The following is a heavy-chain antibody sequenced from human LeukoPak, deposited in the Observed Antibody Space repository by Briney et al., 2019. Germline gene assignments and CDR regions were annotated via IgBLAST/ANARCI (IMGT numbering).Heavy chain of an antibody. CDR2: ISGNNDNP. Sequence: ASVRVSCKASGYTFSNFGINWVRQAPGQGLEWMGWISGNNDNPNYGQKFQGRFTATTDSSTNTAYMELKNLRLDDTAVYYCARDGTSTDDYWGQGTLVTVSS. J-gene: IGHJ4*02. D-gene: IGHD2-2*01. V-gene: IGHV1-18*01. CDR1: GYTFSNFG. CDR3: ARDGTSTDDY.